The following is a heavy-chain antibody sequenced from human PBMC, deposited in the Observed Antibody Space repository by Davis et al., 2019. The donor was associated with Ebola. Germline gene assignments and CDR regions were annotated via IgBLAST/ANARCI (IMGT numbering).Heavy chain of an antibody. D-gene: IGHD7-27*01. CDR2: ISGSVAGT. CDR3: ATDNWGPAL. CDR1: GFTFSTYA. Sequence: PGGSLRLSCAASGFTFSTYAMSWVRQAPGKGLEWVSAISGSVAGTYYADSVKGRFTISRDNSKNTLYLQMNSLRAEDTAVYYCATDNWGPALWGQGTLLTVSS. J-gene: IGHJ4*02. V-gene: IGHV3-23*01.